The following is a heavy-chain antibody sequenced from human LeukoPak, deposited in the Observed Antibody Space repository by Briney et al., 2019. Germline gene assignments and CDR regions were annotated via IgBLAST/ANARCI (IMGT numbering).Heavy chain of an antibody. Sequence: SVKVSCRASGGTFSSYAISWVRQAPGQGLEWMGRIIPIFGTANYAQKFQGRVTITTDESTSTAYMELSSLRSEDTAVYYCARAHFDWLLYFDYWGQGTLVTVSS. J-gene: IGHJ4*02. D-gene: IGHD3-9*01. CDR2: IIPIFGTA. CDR1: GGTFSSYA. CDR3: ARAHFDWLLYFDY. V-gene: IGHV1-69*05.